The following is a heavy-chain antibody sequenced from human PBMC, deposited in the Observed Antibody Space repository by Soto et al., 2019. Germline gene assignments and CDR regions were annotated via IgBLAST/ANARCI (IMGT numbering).Heavy chain of an antibody. CDR1: GFTFSSYG. CDR2: IWYDGSNK. J-gene: IGHJ4*02. D-gene: IGHD2-15*01. V-gene: IGHV3-33*01. CDR3: TGGGYCSGGSCYELKYSDY. Sequence: QVQLVESGGGVVQPGRSLRLSCAASGFTFSSYGMHWVRQAPGKGLEWVAVIWYDGSNKYYADSVKGRFTISRDNSKNTLYLQMNSLRAEDAAVYYCTGGGYCSGGSCYELKYSDYWGQGTLVTVSS.